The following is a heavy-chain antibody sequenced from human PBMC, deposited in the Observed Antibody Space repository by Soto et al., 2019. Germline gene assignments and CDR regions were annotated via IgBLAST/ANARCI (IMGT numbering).Heavy chain of an antibody. V-gene: IGHV4-31*03. Sequence: PSETLSLTCTVSGDSINSGGFYCSWIRQHPGKGLEWIGYIYYSGSTYYNPSLKSRVTISVDTSKNQFSLRLSSVTAADTAVYYCAGGRYNYGSFGYWGQGTLVTVSS. J-gene: IGHJ4*02. CDR2: IYYSGST. CDR3: AGGRYNYGSFGY. D-gene: IGHD5-18*01. CDR1: GDSINSGGFY.